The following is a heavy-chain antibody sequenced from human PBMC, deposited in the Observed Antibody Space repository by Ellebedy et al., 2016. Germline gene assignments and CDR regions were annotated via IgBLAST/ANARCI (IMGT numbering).Heavy chain of an antibody. Sequence: SGPTLVKPTQTLTLTCTFSGFSLDTDEVVVGWVRQPPGGAPEWLSFIYGNDDKRYRPSLRSRPTITKDSSKNQVVLTMTNMDPVDTATYFCAHRATVTSVDYWGRGTLVTVSS. CDR1: GFSLDTDEVV. J-gene: IGHJ4*02. D-gene: IGHD4-17*01. V-gene: IGHV2-5*01. CDR2: IYGNDDK. CDR3: AHRATVTSVDY.